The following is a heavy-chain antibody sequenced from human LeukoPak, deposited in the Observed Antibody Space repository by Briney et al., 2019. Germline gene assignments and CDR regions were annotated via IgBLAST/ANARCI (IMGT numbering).Heavy chain of an antibody. J-gene: IGHJ4*02. D-gene: IGHD6-19*01. CDR2: IKQDGSDR. Sequence: HSGGSLRLSCAASGFTFRNYWMSWVRQAPGTGLEWVANIKQDGSDRNYVTSVRGRFTIPRDNAESSLYLQMSSLRVEDTAVYYCVRNLAVAGTCFDSWGQGTLVTVSS. CDR3: VRNLAVAGTCFDS. CDR1: GFTFRNYW. V-gene: IGHV3-7*03.